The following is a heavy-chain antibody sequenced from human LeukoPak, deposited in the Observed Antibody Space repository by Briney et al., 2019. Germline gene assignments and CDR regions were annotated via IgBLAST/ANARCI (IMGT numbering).Heavy chain of an antibody. D-gene: IGHD3-22*01. CDR3: ARLLADGRGYQFFDY. J-gene: IGHJ4*02. Sequence: GESLKISCKGSGYSFTSYWIGWVRQMPGKGLEWMGIIYPGDSDTRYSPSFQGQVTISADKSISTAYLQWSSLKASDTAMYYCARLLADGRGYQFFDYWGQGTLVAVSS. CDR1: GYSFTSYW. V-gene: IGHV5-51*01. CDR2: IYPGDSDT.